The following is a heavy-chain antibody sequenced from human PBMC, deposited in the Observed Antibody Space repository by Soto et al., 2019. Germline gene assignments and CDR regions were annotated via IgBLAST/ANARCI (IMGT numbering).Heavy chain of an antibody. D-gene: IGHD2-21*02. V-gene: IGHV4-34*01. CDR1: VGSFSGFY. J-gene: IGHJ6*02. Sequence: SETLSLTCSVSVGSFSGFYWTWIRQPPGEGLEWIGEINHSGTINFNPSLRSRLTISLDSSKRHFSLKLTSLTAADAAVYYCARADRTLVTSYGLDVWGQGTTVTVSS. CDR2: INHSGTI. CDR3: ARADRTLVTSYGLDV.